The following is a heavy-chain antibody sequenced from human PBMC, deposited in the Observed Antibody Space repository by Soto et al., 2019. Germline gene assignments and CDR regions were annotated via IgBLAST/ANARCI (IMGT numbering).Heavy chain of an antibody. CDR2: ISAYNGNT. CDR1: GYTFTSYG. CDR3: ARIELGEYGRYYYGMDV. D-gene: IGHD4-17*01. V-gene: IGHV1-18*01. J-gene: IGHJ6*02. Sequence: QVQLVQSGAEVKKPGASVKVSCKASGYTFTSYGISWVRQAPGQGLEWMGWISAYNGNTNYAQKLQGRVTMTTDTSTSTADMELRSLSSDDTAVYYCARIELGEYGRYYYGMDVWGQGTTVTVSS.